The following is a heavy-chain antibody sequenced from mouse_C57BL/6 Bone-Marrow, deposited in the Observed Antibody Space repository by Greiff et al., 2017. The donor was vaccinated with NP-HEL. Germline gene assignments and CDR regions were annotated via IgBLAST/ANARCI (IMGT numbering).Heavy chain of an antibody. CDR1: GYTFTSYW. Sequence: QVQLQQPGAELVKPGASVKLSCKASGYTFTSYWMHWVKQRPGQGLEWIGMIHPNSGSTNYNEKFKSKATLTVDKSSSTAYMQLSSLTSEDSAVYYCARYHYGSSPFDYWGQGTTLTVSS. V-gene: IGHV1-64*01. CDR3: ARYHYGSSPFDY. D-gene: IGHD1-1*01. CDR2: IHPNSGST. J-gene: IGHJ2*01.